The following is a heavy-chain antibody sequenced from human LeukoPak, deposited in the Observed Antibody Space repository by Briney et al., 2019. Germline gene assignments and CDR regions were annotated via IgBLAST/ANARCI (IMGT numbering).Heavy chain of an antibody. CDR3: ARDRLQLQS. V-gene: IGHV4-61*02. CDR1: RGSISSGNYY. D-gene: IGHD1-1*01. J-gene: IGHJ5*02. Sequence: PSETLSLTCTVSRGSISSGNYYWSWIRQPAGKGLEWIGRIYSSGSTTYNPSLKSRVTMSIDTSKNQFSLNLNSVTAADTAVYYCARDRLQLQSWGQGTLVTVSS. CDR2: IYSSGST.